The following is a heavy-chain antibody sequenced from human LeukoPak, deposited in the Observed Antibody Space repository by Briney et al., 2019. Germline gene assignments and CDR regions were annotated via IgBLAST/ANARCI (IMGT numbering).Heavy chain of an antibody. Sequence: SETLSLTCTVSGGSISGHYWSWIRQPPGKGLEWIRYIFYSGSTNYNPSLKSRVTISVDTSKNQFSLKLSSVTAADTAVYYCARLQFGSGNYHEVDHWGQGTLVTVSS. CDR2: IFYSGST. D-gene: IGHD3-22*01. J-gene: IGHJ4*02. CDR3: ARLQFGSGNYHEVDH. CDR1: GGSISGHY. V-gene: IGHV4-59*08.